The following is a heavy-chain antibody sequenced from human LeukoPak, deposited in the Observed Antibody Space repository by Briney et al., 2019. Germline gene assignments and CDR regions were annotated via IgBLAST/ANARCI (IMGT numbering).Heavy chain of an antibody. CDR3: ARGPTTVTRAFDY. J-gene: IGHJ4*02. Sequence: LETLSLTCTVSGDSISIYYWSWIRQPAGKGLEWIGRIYTSGSTNYNPSLKSRVTMSVDTSKNQFSLKLSSVTAADTAVYYCARGPTTVTRAFDYWGQGTLVTVSS. D-gene: IGHD4-11*01. CDR1: GDSISIYY. CDR2: IYTSGST. V-gene: IGHV4-4*07.